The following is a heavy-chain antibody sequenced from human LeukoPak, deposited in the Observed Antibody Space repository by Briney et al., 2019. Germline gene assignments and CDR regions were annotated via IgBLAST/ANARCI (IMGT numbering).Heavy chain of an antibody. J-gene: IGHJ4*02. CDR1: GSFFSSTTYF. CDR3: ASLFDNFPENRFDY. Sequence: TSETLSLTCTVSGSFFSSTTYFWARIRQPPGKGLQWLGTIYYSGTSYFNPSLETRVTLSVDTSKNQFSLRLTSVTAADTAVYYCASLFDNFPENRFDYWGRGTLVTVSS. CDR2: IYYSGTS. D-gene: IGHD5-24*01. V-gene: IGHV4-39*01.